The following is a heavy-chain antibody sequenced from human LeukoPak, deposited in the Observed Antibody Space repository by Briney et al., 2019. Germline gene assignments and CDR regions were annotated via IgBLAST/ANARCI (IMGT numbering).Heavy chain of an antibody. CDR1: GFTFSSYA. CDR3: AGGDQQLVEGGWFDP. D-gene: IGHD6-13*01. J-gene: IGHJ5*02. V-gene: IGHV3-23*01. CDR2: ISGSGGST. Sequence: GGSLRLSCAASGFTFSSYAMSWVRQAPGKGLEWVSAISGSGGSTYYADSVKGRFTISRDNSKNTLYLQMNSLRAEDTAVYYCAGGDQQLVEGGWFDPWGQGTLVTVSS.